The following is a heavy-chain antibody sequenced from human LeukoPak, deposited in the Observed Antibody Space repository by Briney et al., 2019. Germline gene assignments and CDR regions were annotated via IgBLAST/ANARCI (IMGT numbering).Heavy chain of an antibody. J-gene: IGHJ4*02. CDR3: AREGWQQLVRIDFDY. V-gene: IGHV3-21*01. Sequence: GGSLRLSCAASGFTFSSYSMNWVRQAPGKGLEWVSSISSSSSYIYYADSVKGRFTISRDNAKNSLYLQMNSLRAEDTAVYYCAREGWQQLVRIDFDYWGQGTLVTVSS. CDR2: ISSSSSYI. CDR1: GFTFSSYS. D-gene: IGHD6-6*01.